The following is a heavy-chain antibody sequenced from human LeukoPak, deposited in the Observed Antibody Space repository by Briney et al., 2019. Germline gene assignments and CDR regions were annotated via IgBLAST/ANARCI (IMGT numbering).Heavy chain of an antibody. D-gene: IGHD3-10*02. J-gene: IGHJ4*02. Sequence: ASVKVSCKASGYTFTSYAMHWVRPAPGQRLEWMGWINAGNGNTKYSQKFQGRVTITRDTSASTAYMELSSLRSEDTAVYYCASMLASRGSLDYWGQGTLVTVSS. CDR3: ASMLASRGSLDY. V-gene: IGHV1-3*01. CDR1: GYTFTSYA. CDR2: INAGNGNT.